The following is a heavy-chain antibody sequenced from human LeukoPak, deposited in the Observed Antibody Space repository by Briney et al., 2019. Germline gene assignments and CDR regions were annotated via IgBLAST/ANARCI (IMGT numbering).Heavy chain of an antibody. J-gene: IGHJ4*02. CDR1: GDSVSSNSAA. D-gene: IGHD6-13*01. CDR3: ARAKGRSPLFDY. Sequence: SQTLSLTCATSGDSVSSNSAAWNWIRQSPSRGLEWLGRTYYRSKWYNDYAVSVKGRIAINPDTSKNQFSLQLNSVTPEDTAVYHCARAKGRSPLFDYWGQGTLVTVSS. CDR2: TYYRSKWYN. V-gene: IGHV6-1*01.